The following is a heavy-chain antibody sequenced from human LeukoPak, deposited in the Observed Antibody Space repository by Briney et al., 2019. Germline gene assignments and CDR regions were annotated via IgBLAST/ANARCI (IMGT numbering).Heavy chain of an antibody. CDR2: ITSSGTTT. J-gene: IGHJ4*02. CDR3: ARGFYGSGSHYFDY. V-gene: IGHV3-11*01. CDR1: GFTFSRYW. D-gene: IGHD3-10*01. Sequence: GGSLRLSCAASGFTFSRYWMFWVRQAPGKGLEWISYITSSGTTTYYADSVKGRFTISRDNAKNSLYLQMSSLRAEDTAVYYCARGFYGSGSHYFDYWGQGTLVTVSS.